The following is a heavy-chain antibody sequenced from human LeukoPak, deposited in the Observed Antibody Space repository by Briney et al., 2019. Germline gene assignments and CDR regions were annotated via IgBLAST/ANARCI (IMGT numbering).Heavy chain of an antibody. J-gene: IGHJ6*03. Sequence: PGRSLRLSCTASGFTFGDYAMSWVRQAPGKGLEWVVFIRSKAYGGTTEYAASVKGRFTISRDDSKSIAYLQMNSLKTEDTAVYYCTRVGIAVAATGYYYMDVWGKGTTVTVSS. CDR3: TRVGIAVAATGYYYMDV. D-gene: IGHD6-19*01. CDR1: GFTFGDYA. V-gene: IGHV3-49*04. CDR2: IRSKAYGGTT.